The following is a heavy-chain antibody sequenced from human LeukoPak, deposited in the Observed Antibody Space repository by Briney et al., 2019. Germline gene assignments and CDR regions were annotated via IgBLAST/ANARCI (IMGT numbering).Heavy chain of an antibody. CDR3: ARVGTGTTADFDY. CDR2: IYYSGST. J-gene: IGHJ4*02. CDR1: GGSISSGGYY. D-gene: IGHD1-1*01. V-gene: IGHV4-31*03. Sequence: SETLSLTCTVSGGSISSGGYYWSWIRQHPGKGLEWIGYIYYSGSTYYNPSLKSRVTISVDTSKNQFSLKLSSVTAADTAVYYCARVGTGTTADFDYWGQGTLVTVSS.